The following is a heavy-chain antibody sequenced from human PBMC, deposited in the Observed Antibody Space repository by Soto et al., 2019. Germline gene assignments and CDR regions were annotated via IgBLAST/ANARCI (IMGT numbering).Heavy chain of an antibody. Sequence: EVQVVESGGGLVQPGGSLRLSCAASGFTFNSYGMNWVRQAPGKGLEWVSYISSSSSTIYYADSVKGRFTISRDNAKNSLYLQMNSLRAEDTAVYYCARDSRSFGVFLPFDYWGQGTLVTVSS. CDR1: GFTFNSYG. V-gene: IGHV3-48*01. D-gene: IGHD3-3*01. J-gene: IGHJ4*02. CDR2: ISSSSSTI. CDR3: ARDSRSFGVFLPFDY.